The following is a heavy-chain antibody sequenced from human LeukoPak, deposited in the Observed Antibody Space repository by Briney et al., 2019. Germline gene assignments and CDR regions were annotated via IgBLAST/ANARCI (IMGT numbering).Heavy chain of an antibody. Sequence: SETLSLTCAVYGGSFSGYYWSWIRQPPGKGLEWIGEINHSGSTNYNPSLKSRVTISVDTSKNQFSLKLSSVTAADTAVYYCARVVGATTGGLYYWGQGTLVTVSS. CDR1: GGSFSGYY. V-gene: IGHV4-34*01. D-gene: IGHD1-26*01. CDR3: ARVVGATTGGLYY. J-gene: IGHJ4*02. CDR2: INHSGST.